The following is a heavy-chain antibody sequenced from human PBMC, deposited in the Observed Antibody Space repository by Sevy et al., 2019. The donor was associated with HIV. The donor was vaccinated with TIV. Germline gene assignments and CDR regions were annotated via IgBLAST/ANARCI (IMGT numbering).Heavy chain of an antibody. J-gene: IGHJ4*02. CDR1: GFTFSSYA. Sequence: GGSLRLSCSASGFTFSSYALLWVRQAPGKGLEWVSLISYDGRNKYYSDSVKGRFAISRDESKTTLFLQMESLRTEDTAIYYCARVGVSYCTDDCYHRFGYWGRGTLVTVSS. V-gene: IGHV3-30*09. CDR2: ISYDGRNK. D-gene: IGHD2-21*02. CDR3: ARVGVSYCTDDCYHRFGY.